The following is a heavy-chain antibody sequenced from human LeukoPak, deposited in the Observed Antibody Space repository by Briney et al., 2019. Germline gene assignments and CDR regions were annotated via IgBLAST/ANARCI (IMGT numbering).Heavy chain of an antibody. D-gene: IGHD6-19*01. J-gene: IGHJ3*02. Sequence: ASQTLSLTCTVSGGSISSDFYFWSWIRQPAGKGLEWIGRVYTTGSTYYSTNYNPSLRRRITISLDTSKNQFSLELNSVTAADTALYYCARTYRSGWYQRGDFDIWGQGRMVAVSS. V-gene: IGHV4-61*02. CDR2: VYTTG. CDR1: GGSISSDFYF. CDR3: ARTYRSGWYQRGDFDI.